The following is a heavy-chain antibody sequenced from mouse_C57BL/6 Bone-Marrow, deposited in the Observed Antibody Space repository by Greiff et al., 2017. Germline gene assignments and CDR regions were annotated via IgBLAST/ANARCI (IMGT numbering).Heavy chain of an antibody. CDR1: GYTFTSYW. Sequence: QVQLQQPGAELVKPGASVKMSCKASGYTFTSYWITWVKQRPGQGLEWIGDIYPGSGSTNYNEKFKSKATLTVDTSSSTAYMQLSRLTSEDSAVYDCARRYYSNYEDAMDYWGQGTSVTVSS. D-gene: IGHD2-5*01. V-gene: IGHV1-55*01. CDR3: ARRYYSNYEDAMDY. J-gene: IGHJ4*01. CDR2: IYPGSGST.